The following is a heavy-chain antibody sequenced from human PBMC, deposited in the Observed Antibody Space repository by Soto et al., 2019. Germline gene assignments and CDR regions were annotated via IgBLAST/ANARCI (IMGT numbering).Heavy chain of an antibody. CDR2: ISYDGSNK. CDR3: AKDGGIAVAGPARSNMYWYFDL. V-gene: IGHV3-30*18. Sequence: QVQLVESGGGVVQPGRSLRLSCAASGFTFSSYGMHWVRQAPGKGLEGVAVISYDGSNKYYADSVKGRFTISRDNSKNTLYLQMNSLRAEDTAVYYCAKDGGIAVAGPARSNMYWYFDLWGRGTLVTVSS. CDR1: GFTFSSYG. J-gene: IGHJ2*01. D-gene: IGHD6-19*01.